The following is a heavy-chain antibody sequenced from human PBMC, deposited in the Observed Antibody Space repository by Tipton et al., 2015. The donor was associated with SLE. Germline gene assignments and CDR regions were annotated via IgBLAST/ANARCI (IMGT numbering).Heavy chain of an antibody. CDR2: ISTKNGDT. CDR3: ARECSGTGCLDY. D-gene: IGHD3-10*02. J-gene: IGHJ4*02. CDR1: GYTFTNFD. Sequence: QLVQPGAEVMKPGASVKVSCKASGYTFTNFDISWVRQAPGQGLEWMRWISTKNGDTKDAQRFQGRVSMTTDSSTSTTYMALRSPSSDDTAIYYCARECSGTGCLDYWGQGTLVTVSS. V-gene: IGHV1-18*01.